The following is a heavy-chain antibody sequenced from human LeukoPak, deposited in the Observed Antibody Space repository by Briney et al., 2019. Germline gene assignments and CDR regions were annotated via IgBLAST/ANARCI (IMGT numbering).Heavy chain of an antibody. Sequence: SVKVSCKASGGTFSSYSISWVRQAPGQGLEWMGGIIPIFGTANYAQKFQGRVTITTDESTSTAYMELSSLRSEDTAVYSCARDSGRHQLLFGYYDVWGKGTTVTVSS. J-gene: IGHJ6*04. CDR3: ARDSGRHQLLFGYYDV. V-gene: IGHV1-69*05. CDR2: IIPIFGTA. D-gene: IGHD2-2*01. CDR1: GGTFSSYS.